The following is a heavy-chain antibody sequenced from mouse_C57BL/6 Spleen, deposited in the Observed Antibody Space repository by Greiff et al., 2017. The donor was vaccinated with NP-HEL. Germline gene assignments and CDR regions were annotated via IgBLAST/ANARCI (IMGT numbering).Heavy chain of an antibody. Sequence: VQLQQSGPELVKPGDSVKISCKASGYSFTGYFMNWVMQSHGKSLEWIGRINPYNGDTFYNQKFKGKATLTVDKSSSTAHMELRSLTSADSAVYDCARSGGSVGGFDYWGQGTTLTVSS. CDR1: GYSFTGYF. CDR2: INPYNGDT. D-gene: IGHD1-1*01. J-gene: IGHJ2*01. CDR3: ARSGGSVGGFDY. V-gene: IGHV1-20*01.